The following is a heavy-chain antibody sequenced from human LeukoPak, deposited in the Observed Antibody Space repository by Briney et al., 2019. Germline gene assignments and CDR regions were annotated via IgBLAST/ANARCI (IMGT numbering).Heavy chain of an antibody. V-gene: IGHV1-69*01. CDR1: GGTFINYA. CDR3: ARSACSSTACYHRRYNWFDP. CDR2: IIPIFGTA. D-gene: IGHD2-2*01. J-gene: IGHJ5*02. Sequence: GSSVKVSCKASGGTFINYAISWVRQAPGQGLEWIGGIIPIFGTANYAQKFQGRVTITADESTSTAYMELSSLRSDDTAVSYCARSACSSTACYHRRYNWFDPWGQGTLVTVSS.